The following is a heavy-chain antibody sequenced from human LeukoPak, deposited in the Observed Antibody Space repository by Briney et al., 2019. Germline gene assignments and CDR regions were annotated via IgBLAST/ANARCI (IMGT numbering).Heavy chain of an antibody. CDR3: ASSNRPGPIGAFDI. D-gene: IGHD7-27*01. J-gene: IGHJ3*02. V-gene: IGHV4-61*10. CDR2: IYSSGST. Sequence: SETLSLTCTVSGGSINSDIYDWSWIRQPAGKKLEWIGRIYSSGSTNYNPSLRSRVSISIDTSKNQFSLELSSLTAADTAVYYCASSNRPGPIGAFDIWGQGTMVTVSS. CDR1: GGSINSDIYD.